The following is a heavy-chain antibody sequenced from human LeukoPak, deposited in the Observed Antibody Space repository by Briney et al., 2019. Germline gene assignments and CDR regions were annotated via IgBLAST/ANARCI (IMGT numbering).Heavy chain of an antibody. Sequence: GGSLRLSCAASGFTFSSYAMTWVRQAPGKGLEWVAFISHDGGKKDYADSVKGRFSISRDNSKNTVNLQMNSLRDEDTAVYYCARDDGEHAFDIWGQGTMGIVSS. V-gene: IGHV3-30*03. CDR1: GFTFSSYA. CDR3: ARDDGEHAFDI. CDR2: ISHDGGKK. J-gene: IGHJ3*02.